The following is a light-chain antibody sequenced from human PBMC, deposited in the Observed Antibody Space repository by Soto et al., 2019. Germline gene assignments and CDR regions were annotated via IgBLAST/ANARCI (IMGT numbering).Light chain of an antibody. CDR2: GAS. Sequence: EIVLTQSPGTLSVSPVERATLSCRASQSISSNLAWYQQKPGQAPRLLIYGASTRAPDIPARFSGSGSGTEFTLTISSLQSADFAVYYCQHYNNWPPLTFGGGTKVDIK. V-gene: IGKV3-15*01. J-gene: IGKJ4*01. CDR3: QHYNNWPPLT. CDR1: QSISSN.